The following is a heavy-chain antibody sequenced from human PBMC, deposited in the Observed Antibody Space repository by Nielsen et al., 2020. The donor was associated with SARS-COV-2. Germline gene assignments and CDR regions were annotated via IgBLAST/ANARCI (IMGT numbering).Heavy chain of an antibody. V-gene: IGHV3-33*01. CDR2: IWFDGSDK. J-gene: IGHJ6*03. Sequence: GESLKISCAASGFSFNTYGMHWVRQAPGKGLEWVAIIWFDGSDKYYADSVKGRFTISRDNSKNTLYLLLDSLRVEDTATYYCVRVPLGGAFYYMDVWGKGTTVTVSS. CDR1: GFSFNTYG. CDR3: VRVPLGGAFYYMDV. D-gene: IGHD4/OR15-4a*01.